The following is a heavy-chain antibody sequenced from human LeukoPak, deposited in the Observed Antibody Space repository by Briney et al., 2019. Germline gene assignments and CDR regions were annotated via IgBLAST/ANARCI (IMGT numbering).Heavy chain of an antibody. CDR3: ARLRWLQLYYSYYYMDV. D-gene: IGHD5-24*01. CDR2: IKQDGSEE. CDR1: GFTFNNAW. Sequence: PGGSLRLSCAASGFTFNNAWMSWVRQAPGKGLEWVANIKQDGSEEYYVDSAKGRFTISRDNAKNSLYLQMSSLRAEDTAVYYCARLRWLQLYYSYYYMDVWGKGTTVTISS. J-gene: IGHJ6*03. V-gene: IGHV3-7*01.